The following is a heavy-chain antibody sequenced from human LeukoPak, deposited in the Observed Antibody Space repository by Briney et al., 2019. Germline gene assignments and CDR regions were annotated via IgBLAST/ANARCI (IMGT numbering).Heavy chain of an antibody. Sequence: PGGSLRLSCAASGFTFSSYAMSWVRQAPGKGLEWVSAISGSGGSTYYADSVKGRFTISRDNSKNTLYLQMNSLRAEDTAVYYCAARVDYGDYAYFDYWGQGTLVTVSS. CDR3: AARVDYGDYAYFDY. J-gene: IGHJ4*02. CDR1: GFTFSSYA. D-gene: IGHD4-17*01. V-gene: IGHV3-23*01. CDR2: ISGSGGST.